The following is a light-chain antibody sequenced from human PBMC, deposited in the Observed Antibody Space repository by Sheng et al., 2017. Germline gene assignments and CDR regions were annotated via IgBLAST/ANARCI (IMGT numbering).Light chain of an antibody. CDR3: LQDYNYPRT. J-gene: IGKJ1*01. Sequence: DIQMTQSPSSLSASVGDRVTITCRASQSITSYLNWYQQKPGKAPKLLIYATSSLQSGVPSRFSGSGYGTDFTLTISSLQPEDFATYYCLQDYNYPRTFGQGTKVDIK. CDR2: ATS. V-gene: IGKV1-39*01. CDR1: QSITSY.